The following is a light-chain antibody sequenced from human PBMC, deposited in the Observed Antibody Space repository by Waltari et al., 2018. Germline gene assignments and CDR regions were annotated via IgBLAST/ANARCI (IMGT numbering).Light chain of an antibody. Sequence: QSALTQPASVSGSPGQSITISCTGTSSYVGSYNLVSWYQQHPGKAPKLMIYEGSKRPSGVSNRFSGSTSGNTASLTISGLQAEDEADYYCCSYAGSNWVFGGGTKLTVL. CDR3: CSYAGSNWV. CDR1: SSYVGSYNL. V-gene: IGLV2-23*01. CDR2: EGS. J-gene: IGLJ3*02.